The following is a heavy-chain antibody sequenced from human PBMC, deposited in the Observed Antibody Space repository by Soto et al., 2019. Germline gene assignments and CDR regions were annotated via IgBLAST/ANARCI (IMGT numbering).Heavy chain of an antibody. CDR2: IHHSGST. Sequence: GYYLSWIRQPPGKWLGWIGEIHHSGSTNYNPSLKSRVTISVDTSKNQFSLKLSSVTAADTAVYYCARSYYYDSSGYHPYYFDYWGQGTLVTVS. CDR1: GYY. V-gene: IGHV4-34*01. CDR3: ARSYYYDSSGYHPYYFDY. J-gene: IGHJ4*02. D-gene: IGHD3-22*01.